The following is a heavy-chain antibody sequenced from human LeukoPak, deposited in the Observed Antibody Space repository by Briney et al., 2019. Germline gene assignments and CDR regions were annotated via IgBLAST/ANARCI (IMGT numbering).Heavy chain of an antibody. J-gene: IGHJ4*02. V-gene: IGHV4-39*07. D-gene: IGHD1-26*01. CDR2: IYYSGST. Sequence: PSETRSLTCTVAGGSISSSSYYWGWIRQPPGKGLEWIGSIYYSGSTYYNPSLKSRVTISVDTSKTQFSLRLSSVTAADTAMYYCARGGIKGSTGPRSFDYWGQGTLVTVSS. CDR1: GGSISSSSYY. CDR3: ARGGIKGSTGPRSFDY.